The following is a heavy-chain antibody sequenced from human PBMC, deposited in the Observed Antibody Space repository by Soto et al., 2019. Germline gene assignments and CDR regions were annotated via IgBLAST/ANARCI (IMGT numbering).Heavy chain of an antibody. D-gene: IGHD1-26*01. J-gene: IGHJ4*02. V-gene: IGHV3-30*18. Sequence: QVQLVESGGGVVQPGRSLRLSCAASGFTFSSYGMHWVRQAPGKGLEWVAVISYDGSNKYYADSVKGRFTISRDNSKNTLYLQMNSLRAEDTAVYYCAKDQDSGSYYPPFDDWGQGTLVTVSS. CDR1: GFTFSSYG. CDR3: AKDQDSGSYYPPFDD. CDR2: ISYDGSNK.